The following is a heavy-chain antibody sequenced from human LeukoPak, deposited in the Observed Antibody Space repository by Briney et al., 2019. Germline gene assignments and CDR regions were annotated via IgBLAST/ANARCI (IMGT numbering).Heavy chain of an antibody. J-gene: IGHJ4*02. Sequence: PSETLSLTCAVSGGSISSGDYPWSWIRQPPGKGLEWIGYIFHTGHTSYNPSLKSRVTISVDMSKNHLSLKLSSVTAADTAVYYCARGYCSSTSCYLSGGGLTDYWGQGTLVTVSS. V-gene: IGHV4-30-2*01. CDR3: ARGYCSSTSCYLSGGGLTDY. CDR1: GGSISSGDYP. CDR2: IFHTGHT. D-gene: IGHD2-2*01.